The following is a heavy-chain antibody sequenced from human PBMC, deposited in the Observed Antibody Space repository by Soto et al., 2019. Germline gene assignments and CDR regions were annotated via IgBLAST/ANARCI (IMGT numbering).Heavy chain of an antibody. Sequence: QVQLVQSGDEVKKPGSSVKVSCKASGGTFSSYAISWVRKAPGQGLEWMEGIIPIFGTANYAQKFQGRVTITADESTSTAYMELSSLRSEDTAVYYCARADSSGWYYFDYWGQGTLITVSS. CDR3: ARADSSGWYYFDY. J-gene: IGHJ4*02. CDR1: GGTFSSYA. V-gene: IGHV1-69*01. CDR2: IIPIFGTA. D-gene: IGHD6-19*01.